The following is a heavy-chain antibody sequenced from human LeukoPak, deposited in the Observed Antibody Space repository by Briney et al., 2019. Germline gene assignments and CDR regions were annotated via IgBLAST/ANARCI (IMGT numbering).Heavy chain of an antibody. D-gene: IGHD2-15*01. V-gene: IGHV4-59*08. CDR3: ARRGEYCSGGSCYLGNWFDP. CDR1: GGSISSYY. J-gene: IGHJ5*02. Sequence: PSETLSLTCTVSGGSISSYYWSWIRQPPGKGLEWIGYIYYSGSTNYNPSLKSRVTISVDTSKNQFSLKLSSVTAADTAVYYCARRGEYCSGGSCYLGNWFDPWGQGTLVTVSS. CDR2: IYYSGST.